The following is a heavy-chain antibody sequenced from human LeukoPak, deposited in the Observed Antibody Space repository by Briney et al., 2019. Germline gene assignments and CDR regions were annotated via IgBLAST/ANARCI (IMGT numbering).Heavy chain of an antibody. CDR1: GFTFSSYA. V-gene: IGHV3-23*01. J-gene: IGHJ4*02. Sequence: GGSLRLSCAASGFTFSSYAMSWVRQAPGKGLEWVSAISGSGSTYYADSVKGRFTISRDNSKNTLYLQMNSLRAEDTAVYYCAKDGDSSGWPYYFDYWGQGTLVTVSS. CDR3: AKDGDSSGWPYYFDY. D-gene: IGHD6-19*01. CDR2: ISGSGST.